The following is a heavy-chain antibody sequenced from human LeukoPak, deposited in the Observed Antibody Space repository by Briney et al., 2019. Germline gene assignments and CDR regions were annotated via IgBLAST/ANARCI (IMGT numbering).Heavy chain of an antibody. CDR3: ASDIYYRGMGSSTDY. D-gene: IGHD1-14*01. J-gene: IGHJ4*02. CDR1: GFTFSSYA. Sequence: SLRLSCAASGFTFSSYAMHWVRQAPGKGLGWVAVISYDGSNKYYADSVKGRFTISRDNSKNTLYLQMNSLRAEDTAVYYCASDIYYRGMGSSTDYWGQGTLVTVSS. CDR2: ISYDGSNK. V-gene: IGHV3-30-3*01.